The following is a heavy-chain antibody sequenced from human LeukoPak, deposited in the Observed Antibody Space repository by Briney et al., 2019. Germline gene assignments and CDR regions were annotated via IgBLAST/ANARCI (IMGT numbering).Heavy chain of an antibody. Sequence: SETLSLTCTVSGGSISTYYWSWIRQPAGRGLEWIGRIHTSGSTDYNPSLESRVTMSVDTSRNQFSLKLSSVTAADTAVYYCAREGSMTARPFVSIDYWGQGTLVTVSS. CDR2: IHTSGST. CDR1: GGSISTYY. CDR3: AREGSMTARPFVSIDY. J-gene: IGHJ4*02. V-gene: IGHV4-4*07. D-gene: IGHD6-6*01.